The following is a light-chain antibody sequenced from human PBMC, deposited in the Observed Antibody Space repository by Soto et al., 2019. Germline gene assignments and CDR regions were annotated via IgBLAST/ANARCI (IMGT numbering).Light chain of an antibody. CDR2: GVN. Sequence: QSALAQPASVSGSPGQSITISCTGTSGFVGSFSLVSWYQQHPGKAPKVMIYGVNNRPSGVSNRFSGSKSGNTASLTISGLQAEDEADYYCSSYASSSTLDYVFGSGTKLTVL. CDR1: SGFVGSFSL. CDR3: SSYASSSTLDYV. J-gene: IGLJ1*01. V-gene: IGLV2-14*02.